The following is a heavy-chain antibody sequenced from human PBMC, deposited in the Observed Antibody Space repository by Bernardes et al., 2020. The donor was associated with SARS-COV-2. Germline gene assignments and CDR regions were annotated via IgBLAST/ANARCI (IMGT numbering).Heavy chain of an antibody. CDR1: GFTFSSYW. CDR3: ARFSRTTDGY. J-gene: IGHJ4*02. CDR2: IKQDGSET. V-gene: IGHV3-7*01. Sequence: GGSLRLSCAASGFTFSSYWMSGVRQDPGKGLEGVANIKQDGSETNYVDAVKGRFTISRDNAKNSLYLQINSLRAEDTAVYYCARFSRTTDGYWGQGTLVTVSS. D-gene: IGHD1-1*01.